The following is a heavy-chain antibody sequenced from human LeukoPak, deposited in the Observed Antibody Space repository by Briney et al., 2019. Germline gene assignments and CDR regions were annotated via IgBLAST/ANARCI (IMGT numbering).Heavy chain of an antibody. CDR3: ARDLNYGSGSYYRAAY. D-gene: IGHD3-10*01. J-gene: IGHJ4*02. V-gene: IGHV3-7*03. CDR1: GFTFSSYW. Sequence: GGSLRLSGAASGFTFSSYWMSWVRQAPGKGLEWVANIKQDGSEKYYVDSVKGRFTISRDNAKNSLYLQMNSLRAEDTAVYYCARDLNYGSGSYYRAAYWGQGTLVTVSS. CDR2: IKQDGSEK.